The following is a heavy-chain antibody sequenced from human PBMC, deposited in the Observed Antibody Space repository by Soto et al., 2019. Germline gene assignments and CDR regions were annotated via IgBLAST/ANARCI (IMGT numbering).Heavy chain of an antibody. CDR3: ARGSTIVRGAPSWFDP. J-gene: IGHJ5*02. D-gene: IGHD3-10*01. V-gene: IGHV1-69*02. Sequence: SVKVSCKASGGTFSRYTSNWVRQAPGQGLEWMGRIIPIAAIANYTQKFQGRVTITVDKSSTTAYMELSSLRSDDTAVYYCARGSTIVRGAPSWFDPWGQGTLVTVSS. CDR2: IIPIAAIA. CDR1: GGTFSRYT.